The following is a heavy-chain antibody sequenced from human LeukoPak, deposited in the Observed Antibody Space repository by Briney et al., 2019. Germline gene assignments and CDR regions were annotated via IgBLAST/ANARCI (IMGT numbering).Heavy chain of an antibody. D-gene: IGHD3-10*01. CDR2: IWYDGSNK. Sequence: GGSLRLSCAASGFTFSSYGMHWVRQAPGKGLEWVAVIWYDGSNKCYADSVKGRFTISRDNSKNTLYLQMNSLRAEDTAVYYRARDTYGSGAFDYWGQGTLVTVSS. J-gene: IGHJ4*02. CDR3: ARDTYGSGAFDY. V-gene: IGHV3-33*01. CDR1: GFTFSSYG.